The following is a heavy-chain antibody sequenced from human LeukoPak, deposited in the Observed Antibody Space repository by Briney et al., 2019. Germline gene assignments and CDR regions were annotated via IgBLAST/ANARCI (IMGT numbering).Heavy chain of an antibody. D-gene: IGHD4-17*01. V-gene: IGHV4-34*01. CDR2: INHSGST. Sequence: PSETLSLTCAVYGGSLSGYYWSWIRQPPGKGLEWIGEINHSGSTNYNPSLKSRVTISVDTSKNQFSLKLSSVTAADTAVYYCARAPINDYGDYLDYWGQGTLVTVSS. J-gene: IGHJ4*02. CDR3: ARAPINDYGDYLDY. CDR1: GGSLSGYY.